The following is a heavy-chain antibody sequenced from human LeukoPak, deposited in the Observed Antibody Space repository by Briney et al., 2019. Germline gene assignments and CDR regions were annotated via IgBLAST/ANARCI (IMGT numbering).Heavy chain of an antibody. CDR1: GYTFTSYA. CDR3: ARGLGSSGYYSLEDAFDI. V-gene: IGHV1-69*13. Sequence: SVKVSCTASGYTFTSYAMNWVRQAPGQGLEWMGGIIPIFGTANYAQKFQGRVTITADESTSTAYMELSSLRSEDTAVYYCARGLGSSGYYSLEDAFDIWGQGTMVTVSS. D-gene: IGHD3-22*01. J-gene: IGHJ3*02. CDR2: IIPIFGTA.